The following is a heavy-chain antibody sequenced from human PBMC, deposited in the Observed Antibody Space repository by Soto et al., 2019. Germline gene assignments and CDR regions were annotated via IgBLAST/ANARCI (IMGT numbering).Heavy chain of an antibody. J-gene: IGHJ4*02. D-gene: IGHD2-2*01. CDR1: GGTFSSYA. CDR2: IIPIFGTA. Sequence: VASVKVSCKASGGTFSSYAISWVRQAPGQGLEWMGGIIPIFGTANYAQKFQGRVTITADESTSTAYMELSSLRSEDTAVYYCARVLGGYCSSTSCYPLDYWGQGTLVTVSS. CDR3: ARVLGGYCSSTSCYPLDY. V-gene: IGHV1-69*13.